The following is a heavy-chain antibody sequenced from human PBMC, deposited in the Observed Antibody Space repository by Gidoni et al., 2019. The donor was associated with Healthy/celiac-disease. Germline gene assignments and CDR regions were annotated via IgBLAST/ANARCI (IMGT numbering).Heavy chain of an antibody. J-gene: IGHJ4*02. D-gene: IGHD3-3*01. CDR2: IYWDDDK. CDR1: GFSLSTSGVG. Sequence: QITLKESGPTLVKPTQTLTLTCTFSGFSLSTSGVGVGWIRQPPGKALEWLALIYWDDDKRYSPSLKSRLTITKDTSKNQVVLTMTNMDPVDTATYYCAHLPPMYDFWSGYYLYYFDYWGQGTLVTVSS. V-gene: IGHV2-5*02. CDR3: AHLPPMYDFWSGYYLYYFDY.